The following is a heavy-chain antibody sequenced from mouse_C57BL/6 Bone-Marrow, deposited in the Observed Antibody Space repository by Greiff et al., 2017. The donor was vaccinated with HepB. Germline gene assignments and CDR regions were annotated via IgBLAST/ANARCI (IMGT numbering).Heavy chain of an antibody. D-gene: IGHD1-3*01. V-gene: IGHV2-5*01. CDR2: IWRGGST. CDR3: ADESSYWYFDV. J-gene: IGHJ1*03. CDR1: GFSLTSYG. Sequence: QVQLQQSGPGLVQPSQSLSITCTVSGFSLTSYGVHWVRQAPGKGLEWLGVIWRGGSTDYNAAFMSRLSITKDNSNSQVFFKMNSLQADDTAIYYCADESSYWYFDVWGTGTTITVTS.